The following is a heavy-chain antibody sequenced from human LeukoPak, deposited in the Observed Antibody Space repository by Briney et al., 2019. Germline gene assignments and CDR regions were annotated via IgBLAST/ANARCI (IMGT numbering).Heavy chain of an antibody. D-gene: IGHD4-23*01. CDR1: GGSFSGYY. J-gene: IGHJ4*02. V-gene: IGHV4-34*01. CDR2: INHSGST. CDR3: ARPNSVVSWDY. Sequence: SETLSLTCAVYGGSFSGYYWSWIRQPPGKGLEWIGEINHSGSTNYNPSLKSRVTISVDTSKNQFSLKLSSVTAADTAVYYCARPNSVVSWDYWGQGTLVTVSS.